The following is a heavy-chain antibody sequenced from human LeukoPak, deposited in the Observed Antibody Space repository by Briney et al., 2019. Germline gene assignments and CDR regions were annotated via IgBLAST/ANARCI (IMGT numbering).Heavy chain of an antibody. J-gene: IGHJ4*02. CDR2: INPNSGGT. Sequence: GASVKLSCKASGYTFTGYYMHWVRQAPGQGLERMVWINPNSGGTNYAQKFQGRVTMTRDTSISTAYMELNRLRSDDTAVYYCARDRDYGSGIFDYWGQGTLVTVSS. D-gene: IGHD3-10*01. CDR1: GYTFTGYY. CDR3: ARDRDYGSGIFDY. V-gene: IGHV1-2*02.